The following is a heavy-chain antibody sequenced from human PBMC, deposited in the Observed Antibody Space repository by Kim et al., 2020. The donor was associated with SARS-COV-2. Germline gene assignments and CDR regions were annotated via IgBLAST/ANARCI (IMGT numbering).Heavy chain of an antibody. D-gene: IGHD1-26*01. CDR2: INADRSVI. J-gene: IGHJ4*02. CDR1: GFTFSSHW. V-gene: IGHV3-74*01. Sequence: GGSLRLSCAASGFTFSSHWMHWVRQAPGKGPVWVSRINADRSVIEYAASVKGRFTISRDNAKSTLDLQMDSLRPEDTAVYYCARGSGSYGLDSWGQGIMVAVSS. CDR3: ARGSGSYGLDS.